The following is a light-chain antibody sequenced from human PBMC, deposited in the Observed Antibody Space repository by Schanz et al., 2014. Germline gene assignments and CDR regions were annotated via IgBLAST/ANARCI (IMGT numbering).Light chain of an antibody. CDR3: STWDYRLRVLWA. Sequence: QSALTQPASVSGSPGQSITISCTGTSSDVGGYNFVSWYQQHPGKAPKLMIHDVSNRPSGVPDRFSGSKSGNTASLTISGLQAEDEADYCCSTWDYRLRVLWAFGGGTKLTVL. CDR2: DVS. J-gene: IGLJ3*02. V-gene: IGLV2-14*01. CDR1: SSDVGGYNF.